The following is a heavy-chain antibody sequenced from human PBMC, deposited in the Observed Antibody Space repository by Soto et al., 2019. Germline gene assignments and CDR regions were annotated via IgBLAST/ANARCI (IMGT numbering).Heavy chain of an antibody. V-gene: IGHV5-10-1*01. Sequence: GESLKISCKGSGYSFTSYWISWVRQMPGKGLEWMGRIDPSDSYTNYSPSFQGHVTISADKSISTAYLQWSSLKASDTAMYYCARSEYYYGSGSYYFGNFDYWGQGTLVTVSS. D-gene: IGHD3-10*01. CDR2: IDPSDSYT. CDR3: ARSEYYYGSGSYYFGNFDY. J-gene: IGHJ4*02. CDR1: GYSFTSYW.